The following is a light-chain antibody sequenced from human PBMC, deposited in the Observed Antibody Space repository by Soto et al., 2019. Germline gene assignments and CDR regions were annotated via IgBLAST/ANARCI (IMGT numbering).Light chain of an antibody. CDR1: ESVSNNY. CDR2: GAS. V-gene: IGKV3-20*01. CDR3: QQYGSSRT. Sequence: EIVLTQSPGTLSLSPGERATLSCRASESVSNNYLAWYQQKLGQAPRLLIYGASSRATGIPDRFSGSGSGTDFTLTISRLEPEDFAVYYCQQYGSSRTFGQGTKV. J-gene: IGKJ1*01.